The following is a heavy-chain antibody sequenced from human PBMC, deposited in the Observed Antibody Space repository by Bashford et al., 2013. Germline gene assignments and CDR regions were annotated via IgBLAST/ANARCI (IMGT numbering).Heavy chain of an antibody. Sequence: VRQAPGKGLEWISYFSSSSTNTYYADSVKGRFTISRDIAQSSLFLQMNSLRDEDTAVYYCARVPGGHAFDYWGQGSLVTVSS. CDR2: FSSSSTNT. J-gene: IGHJ4*02. V-gene: IGHV3-48*02. CDR3: ARVPGGHAFDY.